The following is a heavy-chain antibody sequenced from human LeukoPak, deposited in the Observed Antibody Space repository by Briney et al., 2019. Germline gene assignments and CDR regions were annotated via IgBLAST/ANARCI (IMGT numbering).Heavy chain of an antibody. D-gene: IGHD3-10*01. J-gene: IGHJ5*02. V-gene: IGHV4-59*08. CDR3: ARLWLGIWFDP. CDR2: IYSSGST. CDR1: DDSISDYY. Sequence: PSETLSLTCTVSDDSISDYYRGWIRQPPGKGLEWIGYIYSSGSTNYNPSLKSRVTISVDTSKNQFSLKLSSVTAADTAVYYCARLWLGIWFDPWGQGTLVTVSS.